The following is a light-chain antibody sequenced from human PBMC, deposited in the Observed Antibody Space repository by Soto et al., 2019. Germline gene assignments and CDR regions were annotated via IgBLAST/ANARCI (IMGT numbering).Light chain of an antibody. Sequence: MTQSPATLSVSPGDRATLSCRASQGVSSKLAWYQQKPGQSPTLVIYGASTRATGIPARFSGSGSGTEFTLSISGLQSEDIAVYFCQQYDTWPPGTFGEGTKVEI. CDR1: QGVSSK. CDR3: QQYDTWPPGT. CDR2: GAS. V-gene: IGKV3-15*01. J-gene: IGKJ1*01.